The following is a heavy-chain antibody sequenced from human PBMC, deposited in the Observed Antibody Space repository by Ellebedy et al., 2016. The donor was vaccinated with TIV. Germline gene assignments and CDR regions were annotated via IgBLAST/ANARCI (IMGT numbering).Heavy chain of an antibody. CDR2: IYHSEST. CDR3: AIYGSGSHNLDAFDI. CDR1: GGSISSSNW. J-gene: IGHJ3*02. Sequence: MPSETLSLTCAVSGGSISSSNWWSWVRQPPGKGLERIGEIYHSESTNYNPSLKSRVTISVDKSKKQFSLKLSSVTAADTAVYYCAIYGSGSHNLDAFDIWGQGTMVTVSS. V-gene: IGHV4-4*02. D-gene: IGHD3-10*01.